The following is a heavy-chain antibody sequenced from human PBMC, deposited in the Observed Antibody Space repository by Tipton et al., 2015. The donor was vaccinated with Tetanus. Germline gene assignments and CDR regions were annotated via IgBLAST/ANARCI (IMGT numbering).Heavy chain of an antibody. CDR3: AASELVTRGGFCAFDI. D-gene: IGHD2-21*02. V-gene: IGHV5-51*01. CDR1: GYSFTSYW. Sequence: QLVQSGAEVKKPGESLKISCKGSGYSFTSYWIGWVRQMPGKGLEWMGSIYPGDSDTKYSPSFQGQVTISADKSINTAYLQWSSLKASDTVMYYCAASELVTRGGFCAFDIWGQGTMVTVSS. J-gene: IGHJ3*02. CDR2: IYPGDSDT.